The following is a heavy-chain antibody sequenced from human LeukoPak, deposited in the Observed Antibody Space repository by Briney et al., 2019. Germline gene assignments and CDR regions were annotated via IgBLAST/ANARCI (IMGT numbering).Heavy chain of an antibody. Sequence: PSETLSLTCTVSGGSISSTSYYWGWGRQPPGKGREWIVTIYYSGSTYDNPSLKSRVTISVDTSNNQFSLKLSSATAADTAVYYCAGSSSWYYFDSWGQGTLVTVSS. CDR2: IYYSGST. D-gene: IGHD6-13*01. J-gene: IGHJ4*02. V-gene: IGHV4-39*01. CDR1: GGSISSTSYY. CDR3: AGSSSWYYFDS.